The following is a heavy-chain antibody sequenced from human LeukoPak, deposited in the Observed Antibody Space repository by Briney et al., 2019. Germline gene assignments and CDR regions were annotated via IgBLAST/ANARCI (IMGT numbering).Heavy chain of an antibody. D-gene: IGHD3-10*01. CDR2: IYSGGST. J-gene: IGHJ4*02. V-gene: IGHV3-53*01. CDR1: GFTVSDNF. CDR3: ARDGYYYGSGSYRAQDY. Sequence: GGSLRLSCAASGFTVSDNFMSWVRQAPGKGLEWVSVIYSGGSTYYADSVKGRFTISRDNSKNTSYLQMNSLRAEDTAVYYCARDGYYYGSGSYRAQDYWGQGTLVTVSS.